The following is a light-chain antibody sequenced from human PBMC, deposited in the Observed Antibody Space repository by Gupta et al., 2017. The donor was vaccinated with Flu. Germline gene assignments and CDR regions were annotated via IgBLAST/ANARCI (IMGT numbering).Light chain of an antibody. CDR1: SSNIGSNY. J-gene: IGLJ3*02. V-gene: IGLV1-51*01. CDR3: GTWDSSRGGV. CDR2: EDN. Sequence: QSVLTQPPSVSAAPGQKVTISCSGTSSNIGSNYVSWYQQHPATAPNLLISEDNKRPSGIPDRFSGSKSGTSATLGITGLQTGDEADYYCGTWDSSRGGVFGGGTKLTVL.